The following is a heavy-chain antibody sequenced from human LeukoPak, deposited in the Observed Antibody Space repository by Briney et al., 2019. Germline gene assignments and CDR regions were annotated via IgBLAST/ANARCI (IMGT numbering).Heavy chain of an antibody. J-gene: IGHJ4*02. V-gene: IGHV3-9*01. CDR2: ISWNSGSI. CDR1: GFTFYDYA. Sequence: PGGSLRLSCAASGFTFYDYAMHWVRQAPGKGLEWVSGISWNSGSIGYADSVKGRFTLSRDNATNSLYLQMNSLRAEDTALYYCAKDYCSGGSCYSVDYWGQGTLVTVSS. D-gene: IGHD2-15*01. CDR3: AKDYCSGGSCYSVDY.